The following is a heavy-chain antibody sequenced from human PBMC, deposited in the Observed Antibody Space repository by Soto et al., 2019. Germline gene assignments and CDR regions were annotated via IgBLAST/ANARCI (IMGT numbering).Heavy chain of an antibody. D-gene: IGHD2-15*01. CDR1: GYTFSRYG. CDR3: AREGYCSSGSCALYSHEFFGMAV. Sequence: ASVKVSCKASGYTFSRYGISWVRQAPGQGLEWMGWISTYNSKTNYAQKFKGRVTMTTVTYTDTAYLEVRSLTSDDTAVYYCAREGYCSSGSCALYSHEFFGMAVWGQGTTVTVSS. J-gene: IGHJ6*02. V-gene: IGHV1-18*01. CDR2: ISTYNSKT.